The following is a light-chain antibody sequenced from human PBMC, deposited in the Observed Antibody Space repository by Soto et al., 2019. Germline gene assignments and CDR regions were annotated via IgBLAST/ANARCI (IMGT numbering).Light chain of an antibody. V-gene: IGKV1-6*01. Sequence: AIQMTQSRASLSTSVGNRVTITCRASQAIRNDLGWYQKKPGKAPKLLIYATSILRSGVPSRFVGRGSGTDFTLTISSLQPEDVATYYCLQDYNYPRTFGQGTKVEIK. CDR1: QAIRND. CDR2: ATS. CDR3: LQDYNYPRT. J-gene: IGKJ1*01.